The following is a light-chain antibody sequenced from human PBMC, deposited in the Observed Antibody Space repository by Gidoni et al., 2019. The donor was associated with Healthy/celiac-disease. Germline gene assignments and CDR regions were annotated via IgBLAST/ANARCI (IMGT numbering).Light chain of an antibody. Sequence: SVLPQPPSVFAAPGQKVTISCSGSSSNIANNYVSWYQQLPGTAPKLLIYDNNKRPSGIPDRFSGSKSGTSATLGITGLQTGDEADYYCGTWDSSLSAVVFGGGTKLTVL. J-gene: IGLJ2*01. CDR2: DNN. V-gene: IGLV1-51*01. CDR1: SSNIANNY. CDR3: GTWDSSLSAVV.